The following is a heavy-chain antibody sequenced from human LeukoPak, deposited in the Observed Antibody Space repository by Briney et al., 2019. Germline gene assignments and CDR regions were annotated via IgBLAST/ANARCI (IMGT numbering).Heavy chain of an antibody. Sequence: SETLSLTCTVSGGSISSYYWSWIRQPPGKGLEWIGYIYYSGSTNYNPSLKSRVTISVDTSKNQFSLKLSSVTAADTAVYYCAMRGGKRWLQYNGYYFDYWGQGTLVTVSS. D-gene: IGHD5-24*01. CDR2: IYYSGST. CDR1: GGSISSYY. J-gene: IGHJ4*02. CDR3: AMRGGKRWLQYNGYYFDY. V-gene: IGHV4-59*12.